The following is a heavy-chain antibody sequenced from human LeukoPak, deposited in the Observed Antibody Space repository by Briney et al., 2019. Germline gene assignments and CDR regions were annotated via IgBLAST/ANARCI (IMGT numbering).Heavy chain of an antibody. CDR3: ASSGYFAY. D-gene: IGHD3-22*01. CDR1: GGSISSHY. J-gene: IGHJ4*02. Sequence: SETLSLTCTVSGGSISSHYWSWIRQPPGKGLEWIGYIYYSGSTNYNPSLKSRVTISVDTSKNQFSLRLSSVTAADTAVYYCASSGYFAYWGQGTLVTVSS. V-gene: IGHV4-59*11. CDR2: IYYSGST.